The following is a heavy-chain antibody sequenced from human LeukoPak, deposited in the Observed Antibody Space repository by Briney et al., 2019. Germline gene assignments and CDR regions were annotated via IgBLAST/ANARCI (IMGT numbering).Heavy chain of an antibody. CDR1: GGSFSGYY. D-gene: IGHD3-10*01. J-gene: IGHJ5*02. CDR2: INHSGST. CDR3: ARRSTYYYGSGSYYTHRWFDP. Sequence: PSETLPLTCAVYGGSFSGYYWSWIRQPPGKGLEWIGEINHSGSTNYNPSLKSRVTISVDTSKNQFSLKLSSVTAADTAVYYCARRSTYYYGSGSYYTHRWFDPWGQGTLVTVSS. V-gene: IGHV4-34*01.